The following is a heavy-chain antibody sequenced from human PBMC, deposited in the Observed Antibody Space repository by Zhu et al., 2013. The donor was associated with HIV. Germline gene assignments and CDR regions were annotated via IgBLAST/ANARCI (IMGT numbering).Heavy chain of an antibody. CDR2: FDPEDGET. D-gene: IGHD4-4*01. CDR3: ATQTTVTTIEAYYYYGMDV. V-gene: IGHV1-24*01. Sequence: QVQLVQSGAEVKKPGASVKVSCKVSGYTLTELSMHWVRQAPGKGLEWMGGFDPEDGETIYAQKFQGRVTMTEDTSTDTAYMELSSLRSEDTAVYYCATQTTVTTIEAYYYYGMDVWGQGTTVTVSS. J-gene: IGHJ6*02. CDR1: GYTLTELS.